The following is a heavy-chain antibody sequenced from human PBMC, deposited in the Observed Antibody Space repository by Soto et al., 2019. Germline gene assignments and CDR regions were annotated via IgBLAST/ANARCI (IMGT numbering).Heavy chain of an antibody. J-gene: IGHJ4*02. V-gene: IGHV3-23*01. CDR2: ISGGGGNT. CDR1: GFAFSDYS. D-gene: IGHD6-19*01. CDR3: AKETYGSGWTLDS. Sequence: DVQLLESGGGVVQSGGSLRLSCSASGFAFSDYSMHWVRQAPGKGPEWVLAISGGGGNTYYAGSVNGRFTISRDNSRNTLYLQMHSLRDDDTALYYCAKETYGSGWTLDSWGQGTRATVSS.